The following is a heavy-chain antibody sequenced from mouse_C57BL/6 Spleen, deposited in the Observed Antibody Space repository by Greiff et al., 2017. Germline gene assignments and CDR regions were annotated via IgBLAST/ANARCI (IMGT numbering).Heavy chain of an antibody. CDR2: IYPGSGNT. V-gene: IGHV1-76*01. Sequence: QVQLQQSGAELVRPGASVKLSCKASGYTFTDYYINWVKQRPGQGLEWIARIYPGSGNTYYNEKFKGKATLTAEKSSSTAYMQLSSLTSEDYAVYFCARSEGTGTAWFAYWGQGTLVTVSA. D-gene: IGHD4-1*01. CDR3: ARSEGTGTAWFAY. CDR1: GYTFTDYY. J-gene: IGHJ3*01.